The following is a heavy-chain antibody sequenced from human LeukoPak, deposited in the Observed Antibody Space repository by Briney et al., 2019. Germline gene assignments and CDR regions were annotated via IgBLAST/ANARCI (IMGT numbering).Heavy chain of an antibody. CDR1: GLTFSSHW. J-gene: IGHJ4*02. Sequence: GGSLRLSCAASGLTFSSHWMHWVRQAPGKGLEWVSGLSDAGVRIFYSDSVKGRFTVSRDNSKNTLYLQMDSLRAEDTAVYYCANTHCDSSPIVWNFWGQGTLVTVSS. CDR2: LSDAGVRI. CDR3: ANTHCDSSPIVWNF. V-gene: IGHV3-23*01. D-gene: IGHD6-6*01.